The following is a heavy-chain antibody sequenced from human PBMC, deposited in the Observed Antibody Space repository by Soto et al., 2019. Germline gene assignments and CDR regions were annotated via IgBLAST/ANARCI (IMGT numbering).Heavy chain of an antibody. CDR2: ISSSSSYI. CDR3: ARDLSIAAAGTELPAIGAHDSFDI. D-gene: IGHD6-13*01. J-gene: IGHJ3*02. V-gene: IGHV3-21*01. CDR1: GFTFSSYI. Sequence: EVQLVESGGGLVKPGGSLRLSCAASGFTFSSYIMNWVRQAPGKGLEGVSSISSSSSYIYYADSVKGRFTISRDNAKKPPHLQINSLRTADTAVYYCARDLSIAAAGTELPAIGAHDSFDIWGQGTMVTVSS.